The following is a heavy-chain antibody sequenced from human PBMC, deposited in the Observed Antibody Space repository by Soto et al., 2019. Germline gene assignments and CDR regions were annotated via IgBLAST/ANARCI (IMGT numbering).Heavy chain of an antibody. CDR1: GYTFTSYD. Sequence: ASVKVSCKASGYTFTSYDINWVRQATGQGLEWMGWMNPNSGNTGYAQKFQGRVTMTRNTSISTAYMELSSLRSEDTAVYYCARTIAVAGRTHYYFDYWGQGTLVTFSS. CDR2: MNPNSGNT. V-gene: IGHV1-8*01. J-gene: IGHJ4*02. D-gene: IGHD6-19*01. CDR3: ARTIAVAGRTHYYFDY.